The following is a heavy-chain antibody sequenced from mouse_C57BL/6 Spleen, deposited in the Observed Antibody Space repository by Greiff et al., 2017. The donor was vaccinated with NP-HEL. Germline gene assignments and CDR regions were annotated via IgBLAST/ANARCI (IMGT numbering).Heavy chain of an antibody. CDR1: GYTFTDYY. CDR3: AKLYDYGVPFDY. D-gene: IGHD2-4*01. V-gene: IGHV1-26*01. Sequence: EVQLQQSGPELVKPGASVKISCKASGYTFTDYYMNWVKQSHGKSLEWIGDINPNNGGTSYNQKFKGKATLTVDKSSSTAYMELRSLTSEDSAVYYCAKLYDYGVPFDYWGQGTTLTVSS. J-gene: IGHJ2*01. CDR2: INPNNGGT.